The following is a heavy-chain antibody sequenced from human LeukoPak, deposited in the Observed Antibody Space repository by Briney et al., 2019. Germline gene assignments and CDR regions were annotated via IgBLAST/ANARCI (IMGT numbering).Heavy chain of an antibody. CDR2: IYTSGST. CDR3: ARGARENMVRGVIISTGYYYYYYMDV. J-gene: IGHJ6*03. Sequence: SETLSLTCTVSGGSISSGSYYWSWIRQPAGKGLEWIGRIYTSGSTNYNPSLKSRVTISVDTSKNQFSLKLSSVTAADTAVYYCARGARENMVRGVIISTGYYYYYYMDVWGKGTTVTISS. CDR1: GGSISSGSYY. V-gene: IGHV4-61*02. D-gene: IGHD3-10*01.